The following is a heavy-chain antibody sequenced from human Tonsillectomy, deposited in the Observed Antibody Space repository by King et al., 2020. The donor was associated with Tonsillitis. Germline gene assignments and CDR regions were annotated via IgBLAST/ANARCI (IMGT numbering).Heavy chain of an antibody. V-gene: IGHV3-30*04. J-gene: IGHJ6*02. CDR1: GFTFSSYA. CDR2: ISYDGSNK. Sequence: VQLVESGGGVVQPGKSLKLSCAASGFTFSSYAMHWVSQAPGKGLEWVALISYDGSNKYYADSVKGRFTISRDNSKNTLYLQMNRLRDEDTAVYYCARGAGYAEYYGMDVWGQGTTVTVSS. D-gene: IGHD1-1*01. CDR3: ARGAGYAEYYGMDV.